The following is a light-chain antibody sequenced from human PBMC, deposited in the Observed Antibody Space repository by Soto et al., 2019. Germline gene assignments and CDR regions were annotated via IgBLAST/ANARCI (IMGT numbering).Light chain of an antibody. V-gene: IGLV2-23*02. CDR2: EVS. J-gene: IGLJ3*02. Sequence: QSALTQPASVSGSPGQSITISCTGTSSDVGSYSFVSWYQQHPGKAPKFMIYEVSERPSGVSNRFSGSKSGNTASLTISGLQAEDEADYYCYSYAGRSTWVFGGGTKLTVL. CDR3: YSYAGRSTWV. CDR1: SSDVGSYSF.